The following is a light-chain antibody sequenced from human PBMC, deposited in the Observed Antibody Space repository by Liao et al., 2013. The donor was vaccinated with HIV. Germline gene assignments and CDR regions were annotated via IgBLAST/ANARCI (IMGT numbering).Light chain of an antibody. CDR2: QDS. CDR3: QAWDSSTDVV. CDR1: KLGDKY. V-gene: IGLV3-1*01. Sequence: SYELTQPPSVSXSPGQTASITCSGDKLGDKYACWYQQKPGQSPVLVIYQDSKRPSGIPERFSGSNSGNTATLTISGTQAMDEADYYCQAWDSSTDVVFGGGTKLTVL. J-gene: IGLJ2*01.